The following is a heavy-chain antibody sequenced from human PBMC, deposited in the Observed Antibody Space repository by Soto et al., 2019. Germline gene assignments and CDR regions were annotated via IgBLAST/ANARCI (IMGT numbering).Heavy chain of an antibody. CDR2: ISYDGSNK. D-gene: IGHD2-15*01. Sequence: PGGSLRLSCAASGFTFSSYAMHWVRQAPGKGLEWVAVISYDGSNKYYADSVRGRFTISRDNSKNTLYLQMNSLRAEDTAVYYCAREALYCSGGSCHLDYWGQGTLVTVSS. V-gene: IGHV3-30-3*01. CDR1: GFTFSSYA. J-gene: IGHJ4*02. CDR3: AREALYCSGGSCHLDY.